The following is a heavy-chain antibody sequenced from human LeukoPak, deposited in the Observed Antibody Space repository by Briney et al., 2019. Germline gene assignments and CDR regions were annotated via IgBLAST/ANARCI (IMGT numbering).Heavy chain of an antibody. CDR1: GGTFSSYA. D-gene: IGHD2-15*01. Sequence: SVKVSCKASGGTFSSYAISWVRQAPGQGLEWMGGIIPIFGTANYAQKFQGRVTITADESTSTAYMELSSLRSEDTAVYYCARDLGYCSGGNCPDYYFDYWGQGTLVTVSS. CDR3: ARDLGYCSGGNCPDYYFDY. V-gene: IGHV1-69*13. CDR2: IIPIFGTA. J-gene: IGHJ4*02.